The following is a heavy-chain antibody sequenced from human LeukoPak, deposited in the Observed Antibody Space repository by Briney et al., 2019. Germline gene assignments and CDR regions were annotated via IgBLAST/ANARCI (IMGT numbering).Heavy chain of an antibody. CDR2: IYYSGST. J-gene: IGHJ5*02. D-gene: IGHD1-26*01. CDR3: ARDGGSYRNWFDP. Sequence: SETLSLTCTVSGGSIGSSSYYWGWIRQPPGKGLEWIGSIYYSGSTYYNPSLKSRVTISVDTSKNQFSLKLSSVTAADTAVYYCARDGGSYRNWFDPWGQGTLVTVSS. V-gene: IGHV4-39*07. CDR1: GGSIGSSSYY.